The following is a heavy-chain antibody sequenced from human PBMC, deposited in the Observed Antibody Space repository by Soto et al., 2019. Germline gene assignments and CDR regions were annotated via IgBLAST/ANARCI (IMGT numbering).Heavy chain of an antibody. V-gene: IGHV1-8*01. J-gene: IGHJ6*02. D-gene: IGHD3-3*01. Sequence: QVHLVQSGAEVKKPGASVKVSCTASGYDFNIYDIQWVRQSTGQGLEWMGWMTPKRETPGYAPKCQGRVAMTRDTSRSADYMESSSLGSADTAVYFFARGGHGFWSGETYYYAMDVWGQGTTVTVSS. CDR3: ARGGHGFWSGETYYYAMDV. CDR1: GYDFNIYD. CDR2: MTPKRETP.